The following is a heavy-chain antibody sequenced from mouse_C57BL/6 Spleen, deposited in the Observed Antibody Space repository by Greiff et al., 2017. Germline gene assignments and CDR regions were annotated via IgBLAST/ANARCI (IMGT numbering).Heavy chain of an antibody. CDR1: GFNIKDYY. D-gene: IGHD1-1*01. Sequence: VQLQQSGAELVKPGASVKMSCTASGFNIKDYYMHWVKQRTEQGLEWIGRIDPEDGATTYAPKFQGKATITADTSSNTAYLQLSSLTSEDSAVYYCARWDGSRYWYFDVWGTGTTVTVSS. V-gene: IGHV14-2*01. CDR3: ARWDGSRYWYFDV. J-gene: IGHJ1*03. CDR2: IDPEDGAT.